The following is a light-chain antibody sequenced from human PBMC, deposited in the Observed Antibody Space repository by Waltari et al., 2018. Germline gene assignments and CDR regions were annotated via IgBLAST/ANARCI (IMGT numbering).Light chain of an antibody. J-gene: IGKJ2*04. CDR3: QQYYSTLWS. CDR2: WAS. Sequence: DIVMTQSPDSLAVSLGERATINCKSSQSVLYSSNNKNYLAWYQQKPGQPPKLLIYWASTRESGVPDRFSGSGSGTDFTLTISSLQAEDVAVYYCQQYYSTLWSFDQGTKLEIK. CDR1: QSVLYSSNNKNY. V-gene: IGKV4-1*01.